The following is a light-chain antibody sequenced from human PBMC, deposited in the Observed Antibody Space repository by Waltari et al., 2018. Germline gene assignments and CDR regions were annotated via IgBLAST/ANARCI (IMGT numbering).Light chain of an antibody. V-gene: IGKV1-27*01. J-gene: IGKJ1*01. CDR3: QKYNTAPWT. CDR2: AAS. CDR1: QDISTF. Sequence: DIQMTQSPSSLSASVVDRVTITCRASQDISTFLAWYQQTPGKVPRLLMYAASTLQSGVPSRFSGSGSGTDFTLTISSLQPEDVATYYCQKYNTAPWTFGQGTRVEI.